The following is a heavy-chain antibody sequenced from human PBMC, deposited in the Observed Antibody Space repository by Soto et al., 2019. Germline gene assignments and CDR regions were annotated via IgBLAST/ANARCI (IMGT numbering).Heavy chain of an antibody. CDR1: GLTFNNYA. CDR3: ARAYSSGWSLPFDY. D-gene: IGHD6-19*01. V-gene: IGHV3-30*04. Sequence: GGSLRLSCAASGLTFNNYAMHWVRQAPGKGLEWVAVTSYDEKNKYYTDSVKGRFTISRDNSKNTLYLQMNNLRTEDTAVYYCARAYSSGWSLPFDYWGQGTLVTVSS. J-gene: IGHJ4*02. CDR2: TSYDEKNK.